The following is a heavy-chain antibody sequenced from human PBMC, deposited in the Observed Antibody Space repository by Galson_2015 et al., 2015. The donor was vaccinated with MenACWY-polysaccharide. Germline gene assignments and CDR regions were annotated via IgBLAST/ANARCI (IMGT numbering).Heavy chain of an antibody. V-gene: IGHV3-30-3*01. Sequence: SLRLSCAASGFTFSSYAMHWVRQAPGKGLEWVAVISYDGSNKYYADSVKGRFTISRDNSKNTLYLQMNSLRAEDTAVYYCARGFGGYYDSSLIDYWGQGTLVTVSS. D-gene: IGHD3-22*01. J-gene: IGHJ4*02. CDR1: GFTFSSYA. CDR2: ISYDGSNK. CDR3: ARGFGGYYDSSLIDY.